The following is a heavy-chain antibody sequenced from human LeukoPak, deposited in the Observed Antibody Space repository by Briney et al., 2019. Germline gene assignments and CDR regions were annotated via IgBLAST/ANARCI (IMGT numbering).Heavy chain of an antibody. Sequence: GGSLRLSCAASGFTFISYALQWVRQAPGKGLEYVSAISSNGGSTYYANSVKGRFTISRDNSKNTLYLQMGSLRAEDMAVYYCAGGCSSTSCSGGYYYYYGMDVWGQGTTVTVSS. J-gene: IGHJ6*02. V-gene: IGHV3-64*01. CDR3: AGGCSSTSCSGGYYYYYGMDV. CDR1: GFTFISYA. D-gene: IGHD2-2*01. CDR2: ISSNGGST.